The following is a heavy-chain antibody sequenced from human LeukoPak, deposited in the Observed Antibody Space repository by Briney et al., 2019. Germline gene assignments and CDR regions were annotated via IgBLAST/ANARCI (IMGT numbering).Heavy chain of an antibody. V-gene: IGHV4-30-2*01. D-gene: IGHD3-10*01. Sequence: SETLSLTCAVYDGSFSSYSWSWIRQPPGKGLEWIGYIYHSGSTYYNPSLKSRVTISVDRSKNQFSLKLSSVTAADTAVYYCARDRGKLSAHYYWYFDLWGRGTLVTVSS. CDR3: ARDRGKLSAHYYWYFDL. CDR1: DGSFSSYS. J-gene: IGHJ2*01. CDR2: IYHSGST.